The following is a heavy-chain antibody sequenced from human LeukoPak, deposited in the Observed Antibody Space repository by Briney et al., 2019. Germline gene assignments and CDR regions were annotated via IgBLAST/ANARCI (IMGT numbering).Heavy chain of an antibody. D-gene: IGHD3-10*01. Sequence: GESLKISCKGSGYSFTSYWIGWVRQMPGKGLEWMGIIYPGDSDTRYSPSFQGQVTISADKSISTAYLQWSSLKASDTAMYYCARHGCYGSGSYPTDYWGQGTLVTVSS. CDR2: IYPGDSDT. J-gene: IGHJ4*02. CDR1: GYSFTSYW. CDR3: ARHGCYGSGSYPTDY. V-gene: IGHV5-51*01.